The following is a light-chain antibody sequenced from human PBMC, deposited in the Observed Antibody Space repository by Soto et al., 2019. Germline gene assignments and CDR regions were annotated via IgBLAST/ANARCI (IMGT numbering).Light chain of an antibody. CDR3: QQYTNWPRGT. CDR2: GAS. V-gene: IGKV3-15*01. J-gene: IGKJ1*01. CDR1: QSVGSS. Sequence: EIVMTQSPATPSVSPGERATLSCRASQSVGSSLAWYQQKPGQAPRFLIYGASTRATGIPARFSGSGSGTEFTLTISSLQSEDFAIYYCQQYTNWPRGTFGQGTKVEIK.